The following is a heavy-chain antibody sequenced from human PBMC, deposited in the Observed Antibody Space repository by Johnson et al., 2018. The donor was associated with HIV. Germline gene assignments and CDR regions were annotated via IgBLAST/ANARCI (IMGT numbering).Heavy chain of an antibody. CDR1: GFTFSSYA. CDR3: AKEVAYCGGDCYSGAFDI. CDR2: ISYDGSDK. J-gene: IGHJ3*02. D-gene: IGHD2-21*01. V-gene: IGHV3-30*04. Sequence: VQLVESGGGVVQPGRSLRLSCAASGFTFSSYAMHWVRQAPGKGLEWVAVISYDGSDKDYADSVKGRFTISRDNAKNSLYLQMNSLRAEDTALYYCAKEVAYCGGDCYSGAFDIWGQGTMVTVSS.